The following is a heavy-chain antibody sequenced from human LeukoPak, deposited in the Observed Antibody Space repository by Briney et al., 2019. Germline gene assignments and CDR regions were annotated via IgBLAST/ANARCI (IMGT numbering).Heavy chain of an antibody. CDR2: ISSSSNYI. CDR3: AKKKSSGRDNWFDP. Sequence: GGSLRLSCAASGFTFSSYSMNWVRQAPGKGLEWVSSISSSSNYIYYADSVKGRFTISRDNAKNSLSLQMNSLRAEHTAVYYCAKKKSSGRDNWFDPWGQGTLVTVSS. D-gene: IGHD6-19*01. V-gene: IGHV3-21*01. J-gene: IGHJ5*02. CDR1: GFTFSSYS.